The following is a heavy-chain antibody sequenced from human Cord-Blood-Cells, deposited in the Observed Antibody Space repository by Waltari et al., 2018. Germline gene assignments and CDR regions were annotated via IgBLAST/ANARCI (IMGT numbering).Heavy chain of an antibody. J-gene: IGHJ3*02. CDR1: GGTFSSYA. Sequence: QVQLVQSGAEVKKPGSSVKVSCKASGGTFSSYAISWVRQAPGQGVEWMGGIIPIFGTANYAQKFQGRVTITADESTSTAYMERSSLRSEDTAVYYCARETETGDGAFDIWGQGTMVTVSS. V-gene: IGHV1-69*01. CDR3: ARETETGDGAFDI. CDR2: IIPIFGTA. D-gene: IGHD7-27*01.